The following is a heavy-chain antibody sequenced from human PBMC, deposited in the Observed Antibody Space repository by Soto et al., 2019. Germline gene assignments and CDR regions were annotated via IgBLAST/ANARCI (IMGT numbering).Heavy chain of an antibody. CDR1: GFTLSDNW. Sequence: WGCRRLSCAASGFTLSDNWISWVRQAQGKGLEWVPNIKQDGTEKDYVDSLKGRITISRDDGKNSLSLQMNSHRAEDTAVYYCARVARWNSDCDHWG. J-gene: IGHJ4*01. CDR2: IKQDGTEK. D-gene: IGHD1-7*01. CDR3: ARVARWNSDCDH. V-gene: IGHV3-7*04.